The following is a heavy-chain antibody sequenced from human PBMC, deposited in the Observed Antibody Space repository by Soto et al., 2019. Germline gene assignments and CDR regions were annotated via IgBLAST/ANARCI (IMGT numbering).Heavy chain of an antibody. CDR1: GFTFRNYA. V-gene: IGHV3-30-3*01. D-gene: IGHD1-20*01. CDR3: ARDLPNNWNFEY. CDR2: ISYDGSEK. Sequence: QVQLVESGGGVVQPGRSLRLSCAASGFTFRNYAMHWVRQAPGKGLQWVAVISYDGSEKFYADSVKGRFTISRDNSKNTLYLQVNSLRAEDTAVYYCARDLPNNWNFEYWGQGTLVTVSS. J-gene: IGHJ4*02.